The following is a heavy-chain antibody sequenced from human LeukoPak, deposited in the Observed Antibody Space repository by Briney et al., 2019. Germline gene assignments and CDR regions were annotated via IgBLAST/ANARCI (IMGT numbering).Heavy chain of an antibody. J-gene: IGHJ4*02. CDR1: GFTFSSYS. D-gene: IGHD3-9*01. Sequence: GSLRLSCAASGFTFSSYSMNWVRQIPGKGLEWIGYIYYTGTTNYNPLFESRAAISVDTSKNQFSLKLTSVTAADTAVYFCARGEDFERYYLAYWGQGTLVTVSS. V-gene: IGHV4-59*01. CDR2: IYYTGTT. CDR3: ARGEDFERYYLAY.